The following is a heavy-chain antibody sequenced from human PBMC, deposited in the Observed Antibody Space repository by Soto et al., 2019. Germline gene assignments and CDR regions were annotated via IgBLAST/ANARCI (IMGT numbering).Heavy chain of an antibody. CDR1: GYTFTSYG. CDR2: ISAYNGNT. D-gene: IGHD1-26*01. J-gene: IGHJ5*02. Sequence: ALVTVSCRASGYTFTSYGISWVRQAPGQGLEWMGWISAYNGNTNYAQKLQGRVTMTTDTSTSTAYMELRSLRSDDTAVYYCARASGSSYWFDPWGQGTLVNVSS. CDR3: ARASGSSYWFDP. V-gene: IGHV1-18*01.